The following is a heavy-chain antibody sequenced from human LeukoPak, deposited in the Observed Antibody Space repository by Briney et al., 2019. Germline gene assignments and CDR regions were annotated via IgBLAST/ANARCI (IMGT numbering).Heavy chain of an antibody. D-gene: IGHD3-10*01. V-gene: IGHV3-20*04. CDR2: INWNGDST. J-gene: IGHJ4*02. Sequence: PGGSLRLSCAASGFTFDDYGMSWVRQAPGKGLEWVSGINWNGDSTGYADSVKGRFTISRDNAKNSLYLQMNSLRAEDTASCYCARTGYYGSGSYSDYWGQGTLVTVSS. CDR1: GFTFDDYG. CDR3: ARTGYYGSGSYSDY.